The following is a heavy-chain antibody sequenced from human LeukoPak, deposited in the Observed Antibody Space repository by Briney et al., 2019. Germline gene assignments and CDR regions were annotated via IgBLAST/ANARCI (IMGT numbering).Heavy chain of an antibody. CDR2: ISWNSGSI. Sequence: GGSLRLSCAASGFTFDDYAMHWVRQAPGKGLEWVSGISWNSGSIGYADSVKGRFTISRDNAKNSLYLQMNSLRAEDTAVYYCVWDYREGYNFDFDFWGRGTVVTVSS. J-gene: IGHJ4*02. CDR3: VWDYREGYNFDFDF. CDR1: GFTFDDYA. D-gene: IGHD5-12*01. V-gene: IGHV3-9*01.